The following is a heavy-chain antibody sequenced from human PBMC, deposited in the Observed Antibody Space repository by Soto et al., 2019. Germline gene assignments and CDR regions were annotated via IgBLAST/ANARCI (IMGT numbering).Heavy chain of an antibody. J-gene: IGHJ6*02. D-gene: IGHD2-2*01. V-gene: IGHV4-59*01. CDR2: IYYSGST. CDR1: GGSISSYY. CDR3: ARAIVLVPAAFTSYYYYGMDV. Sequence: PSETLSLTCTVSGGSISSYYWIWIRQPTGKGLEWIGYIYYSGSTNYNPSLKSRVTISVDTSKNQFSLKLSSVTAADTAVYYCARAIVLVPAAFTSYYYYGMDVWGQGTTVTVSS.